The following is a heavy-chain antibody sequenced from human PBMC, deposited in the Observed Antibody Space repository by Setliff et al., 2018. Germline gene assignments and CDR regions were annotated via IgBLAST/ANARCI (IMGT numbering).Heavy chain of an antibody. V-gene: IGHV4-4*02. D-gene: IGHD3-3*01. J-gene: IGHJ6*03. Sequence: SETLSLTCAVSGDSISSGNWWSLVRQPPEKGLEWIGEINHSGNTNYNPSLKSRVTISLDTSNHQFSLSLSSVTAADTAVYYCARMSGFLYNDVWGKGTTVTVSS. CDR2: INHSGNT. CDR1: GDSISSGNW. CDR3: ARMSGFLYNDV.